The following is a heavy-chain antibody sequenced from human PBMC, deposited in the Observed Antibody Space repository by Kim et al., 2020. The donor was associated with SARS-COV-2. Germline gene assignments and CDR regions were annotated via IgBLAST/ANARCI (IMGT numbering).Heavy chain of an antibody. D-gene: IGHD2-2*02. Sequence: QGRVTVTRDTSASTAYMELSSLRSEDTAVYYCAREDCSSTSCFTGPYFDYWGQGTLVTVSS. CDR3: AREDCSSTSCFTGPYFDY. V-gene: IGHV1-3*01. J-gene: IGHJ4*02.